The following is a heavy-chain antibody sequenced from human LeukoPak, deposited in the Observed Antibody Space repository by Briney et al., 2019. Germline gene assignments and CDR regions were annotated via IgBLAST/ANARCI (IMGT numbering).Heavy chain of an antibody. V-gene: IGHV3-74*01. D-gene: IGHD3-22*01. CDR2: IISDGSSI. J-gene: IGHJ3*02. CDR1: GFTLSTYW. Sequence: PGGSLRLSCAASGFTLSTYWMHWVRQSPGQGLVWVSRIISDGSSISYADSVKGRFTISRDDAKNTLYLQMNSLRVEDTAVYYCARDWGGYDSSGYYSVDAFDIWGQGTMVTVSS. CDR3: ARDWGGYDSSGYYSVDAFDI.